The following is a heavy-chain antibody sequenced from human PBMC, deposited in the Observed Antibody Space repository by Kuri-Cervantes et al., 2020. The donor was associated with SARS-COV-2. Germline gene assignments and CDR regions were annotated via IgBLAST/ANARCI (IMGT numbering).Heavy chain of an antibody. CDR3: AKDSLLWFGETYYYYYGMDV. V-gene: IGHV3-30*18. CDR2: ISFDGSNK. D-gene: IGHD3-10*01. CDR1: GFNFRTYG. Sequence: GESLKISCAASGFNFRTYGLHWVRQAPGKGLEWVALISFDGSNKYYADSVKGRFTISRDNSKNTLYLQMNSLRTEDTAVYYCAKDSLLWFGETYYYYYGMDVWGQGTTVTVSS. J-gene: IGHJ6*02.